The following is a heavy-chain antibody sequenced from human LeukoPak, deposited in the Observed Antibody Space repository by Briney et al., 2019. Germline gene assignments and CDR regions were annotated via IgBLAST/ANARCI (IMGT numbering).Heavy chain of an antibody. Sequence: PSETLSLTCTVSGGSISSYYWSWIRQPAGKGLEWIGRIYSSGTTLYNPSLKSRVTLSVDTSKNHFSLKLSSVTAADTAVYYCARTSATGGTYFDYWGQGTLVTVSS. CDR1: GGSISSYY. CDR3: ARTSATGGTYFDY. CDR2: IYSSGTT. D-gene: IGHD1-26*01. J-gene: IGHJ4*02. V-gene: IGHV4-4*07.